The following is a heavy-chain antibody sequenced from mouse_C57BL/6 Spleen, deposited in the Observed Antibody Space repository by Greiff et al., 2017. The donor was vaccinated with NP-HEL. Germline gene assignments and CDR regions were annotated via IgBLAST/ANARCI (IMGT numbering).Heavy chain of an antibody. Sequence: VQLQQSGPELVKPGASVKISCKASGYAFSSSWMNWVKQRPGKGLEWIGRIYPGDGDTNYNGKFKGKATLTADKSSSPAYMQLSSLTSEDSAVYFCARSEFSTTVVAHWYFDVWGTGTTVTVSS. D-gene: IGHD1-1*01. V-gene: IGHV1-82*01. J-gene: IGHJ1*03. CDR1: GYAFSSSW. CDR3: ARSEFSTTVVAHWYFDV. CDR2: IYPGDGDT.